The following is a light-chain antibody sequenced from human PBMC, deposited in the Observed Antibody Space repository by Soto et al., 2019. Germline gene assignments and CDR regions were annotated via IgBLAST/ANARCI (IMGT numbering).Light chain of an antibody. J-gene: IGKJ5*01. CDR2: DAS. CDR1: QDVSNY. V-gene: IGKV1-33*01. CDR3: QQYSNLIT. Sequence: DIQMTQSPXSLSASVGDRVTITCQASQDVSNYLNWYQQKLGKAPKLLIYDASNLETGVPSRCSGSGSGTYFSFTISSLQPEDFATYYCQQYSNLITFGQGTRLEIK.